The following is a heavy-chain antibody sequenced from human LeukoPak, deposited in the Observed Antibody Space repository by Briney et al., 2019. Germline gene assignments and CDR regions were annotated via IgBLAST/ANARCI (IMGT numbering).Heavy chain of an antibody. D-gene: IGHD3-10*01. J-gene: IGHJ5*02. CDR2: IYHSGST. CDR3: ARDRFLWFGELYVGPPYNWFDP. Sequence: SETLSLTCTVFGYSISSGYYWGWIRQPPGKGLEWIGSIYHSGSTYYNPSLKSRVTISVDTSKNQFSLKLSSVTAADTAVYYCARDRFLWFGELYVGPPYNWFDPWGQGTLVTVSS. CDR1: GYSISSGYY. V-gene: IGHV4-38-2*02.